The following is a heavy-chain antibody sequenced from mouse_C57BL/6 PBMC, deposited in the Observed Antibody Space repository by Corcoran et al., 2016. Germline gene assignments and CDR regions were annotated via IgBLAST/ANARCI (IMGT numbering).Heavy chain of an antibody. J-gene: IGHJ4*01. CDR3: ARGGEAMDY. V-gene: IGHV1-19*01. Sequence: EIQLQQSGPLRVKPGASVKMSCKASGYTFTDYYMNWVKQSHGKSLEWIGVINPYNGGTSYNQKFKGKATLTVDKSSSTAYMELNSLKSEDSAVYYCARGGEAMDYWGQGTSVTVSS. CDR2: INPYNGGT. CDR1: GYTFTDYY.